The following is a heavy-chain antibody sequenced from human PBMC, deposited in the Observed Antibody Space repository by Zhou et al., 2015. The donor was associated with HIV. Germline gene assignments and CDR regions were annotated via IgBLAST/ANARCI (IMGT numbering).Heavy chain of an antibody. CDR3: ARGAGTRTDIVATTMGGGVS. CDR2: IIPIFGTA. Sequence: QVQLVQSGAEVKKPGSSVKVSCKASGGTFSSYAISWVRQAPGQGLEWMGGIIPIFGTANYAQKFQGRVTITADESTSTAYMELSSLRSEDTAVYYCARGAGTRTDIVATTMGGGVSWGQGNPGHRLL. J-gene: IGHJ4*02. V-gene: IGHV1-69*01. CDR1: GGTFSSYA. D-gene: IGHD5-12*01.